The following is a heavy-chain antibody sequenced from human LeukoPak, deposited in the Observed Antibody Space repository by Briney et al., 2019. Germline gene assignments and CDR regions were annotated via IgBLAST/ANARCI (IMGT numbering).Heavy chain of an antibody. J-gene: IGHJ4*02. Sequence: ASVKVSCKASGYTFTSYYMHWVRQAPGQGLEWMGIINPSGGSTSYAQKFQGRVTMTRDMSTSTVYMELSSLRSEDTAVYYCARDAYRYGRQSSGYDYWGQGTLVTVSS. V-gene: IGHV1-46*01. CDR1: GYTFTSYY. CDR3: ARDAYRYGRQSSGYDY. D-gene: IGHD3-22*01. CDR2: INPSGGST.